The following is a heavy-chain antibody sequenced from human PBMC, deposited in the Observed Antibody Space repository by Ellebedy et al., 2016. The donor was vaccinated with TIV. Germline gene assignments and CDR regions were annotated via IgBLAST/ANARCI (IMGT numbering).Heavy chain of an antibody. CDR2: ISSSSSYI. CDR3: ARGARYCSSTSCYRRKLFDY. Sequence: GESLKISCAASGFTFSSYSMNWVRQAPGKGLEWVLSISSSSSYIYYADSVKGRFTISRDNAKNSLYLQMNSLRAEDTAVYYCARGARYCSSTSCYRRKLFDYWGQGTLVTVSS. D-gene: IGHD2-2*02. CDR1: GFTFSSYS. V-gene: IGHV3-21*01. J-gene: IGHJ4*02.